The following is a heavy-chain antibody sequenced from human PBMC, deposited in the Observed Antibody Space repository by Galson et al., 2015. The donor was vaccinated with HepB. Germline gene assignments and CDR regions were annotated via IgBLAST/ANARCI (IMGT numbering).Heavy chain of an antibody. CDR1: GGSVSSGSYY. J-gene: IGHJ4*02. CDR3: ARVEYSSLGFDY. V-gene: IGHV4-61*01. Sequence: SETLSLTCTVSGGSVSSGSYYWSWIRQPPEKGLEWIGHIYYSGSTNYNPSLKSRVTISVDTSKNQFSLKVTSVTAADTAVYYCARVEYSSLGFDYWGQGTLVTVSS. D-gene: IGHD2-21*01. CDR2: IYYSGST.